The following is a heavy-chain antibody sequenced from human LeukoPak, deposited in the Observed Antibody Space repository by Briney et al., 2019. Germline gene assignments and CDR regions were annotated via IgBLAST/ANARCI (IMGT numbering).Heavy chain of an antibody. D-gene: IGHD6-19*01. Sequence: GGSLRLSCSASGFTFSSYAMHWVRQAPGKGLEYVSAISSNGGSTYYADSVKGRFTISRDNSKNTLYHQMSSLRAEDTAVYYCVKRYSSGWYSRVYYFDYWGQGTLVTVSS. J-gene: IGHJ4*02. CDR1: GFTFSSYA. V-gene: IGHV3-64D*06. CDR3: VKRYSSGWYSRVYYFDY. CDR2: ISSNGGST.